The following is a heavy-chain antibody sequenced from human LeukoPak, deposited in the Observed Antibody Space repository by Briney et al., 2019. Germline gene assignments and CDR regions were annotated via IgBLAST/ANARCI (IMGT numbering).Heavy chain of an antibody. CDR3: ARDTWSASGFDY. Sequence: GGSLRLSCAASGFTFSSYGLHWVRQAPGKGLEWVAVIWYDGSNKYYADSVKGRFTISRDNSKNTLYLQMNSLRAEDTAVYYCARDTWSASGFDYWGQGTLVTVSS. J-gene: IGHJ4*02. CDR2: IWYDGSNK. D-gene: IGHD1-26*01. CDR1: GFTFSSYG. V-gene: IGHV3-33*01.